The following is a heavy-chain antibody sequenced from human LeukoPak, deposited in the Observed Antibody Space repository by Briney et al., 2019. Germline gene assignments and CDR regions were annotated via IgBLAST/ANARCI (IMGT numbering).Heavy chain of an antibody. V-gene: IGHV1-18*04. CDR1: GYTFTGYY. Sequence: ASVKVSCKASGYTFTGYYMHWVRQAPGQGLEWMGWISAYNGNTNYAQKLQGRVTMTTDTSTSTAYMELRSLRSDDTAVYYCARDLRWGRPYYFDYWGQGTLVTVSS. CDR2: ISAYNGNT. CDR3: ARDLRWGRPYYFDY. J-gene: IGHJ4*02. D-gene: IGHD2-21*01.